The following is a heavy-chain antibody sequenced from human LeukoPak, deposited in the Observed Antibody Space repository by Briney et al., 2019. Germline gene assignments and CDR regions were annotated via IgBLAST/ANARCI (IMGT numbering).Heavy chain of an antibody. D-gene: IGHD2-2*01. CDR3: ARDGIVVVPAAMFY. J-gene: IGHJ4*02. CDR1: GGTFSSYA. Sequence: GSSVKVSCKASGGTFSSYAISWVRQAPGQGLEWMGGIIPIFGTANYAQKFQGRVTTTADESTSTAYMELSSLRSEDTAVYYRARDGIVVVPAAMFYWGQGTLVTVSS. V-gene: IGHV1-69*01. CDR2: IIPIFGTA.